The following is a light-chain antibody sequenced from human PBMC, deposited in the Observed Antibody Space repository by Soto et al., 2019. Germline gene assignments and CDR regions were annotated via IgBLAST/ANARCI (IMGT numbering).Light chain of an antibody. Sequence: QSALTQPPSASGSPGQSVTISCTGTSSDVGGYKYVSWYQQHPGKAPKLMIYEVSNRPSGVTDRFSGSKSGNTASLTVSGLQAEDEADYYCSSYAGSNNFVFGGGTKVTVL. CDR2: EVS. CDR3: SSYAGSNNFV. V-gene: IGLV2-8*01. J-gene: IGLJ3*02. CDR1: SSDVGGYKY.